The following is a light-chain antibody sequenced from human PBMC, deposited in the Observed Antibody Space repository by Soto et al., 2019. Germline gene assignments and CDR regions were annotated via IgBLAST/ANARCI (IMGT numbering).Light chain of an antibody. J-gene: IGLJ2*01. Sequence: SYELTQPPSVSVAPGKTARITCGGNNIGSKSVHGYQQKPRQAPVLVIYYDSDRPSGIPERFSGSNSGNTATLTISRVEAGDEADYYCQVWDSSSDLVVFGGGTKLTVL. CDR2: YDS. CDR3: QVWDSSSDLVV. CDR1: NIGSKS. V-gene: IGLV3-21*04.